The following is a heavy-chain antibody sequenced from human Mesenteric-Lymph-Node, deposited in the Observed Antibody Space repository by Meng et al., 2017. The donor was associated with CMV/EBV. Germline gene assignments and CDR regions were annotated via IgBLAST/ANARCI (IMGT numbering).Heavy chain of an antibody. CDR2: ILPILGIA. Sequence: QFKLVQSGAELKKPWASVKVSCKASGGTFSSYTISWVRQAPGQGLDWMGRILPILGIANYAQKFQGRVTITADKSTSTAYMELSSLRSEDTAVYYCAGGIAAAGSRWFDPWGQGTMVTVSS. CDR1: GGTFSSYT. V-gene: IGHV1-69*02. J-gene: IGHJ5*02. D-gene: IGHD6-13*01. CDR3: AGGIAAAGSRWFDP.